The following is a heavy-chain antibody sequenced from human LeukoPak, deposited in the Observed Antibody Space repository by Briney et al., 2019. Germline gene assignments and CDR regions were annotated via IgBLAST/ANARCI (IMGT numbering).Heavy chain of an antibody. V-gene: IGHV3-20*04. CDR1: GFPFDDYG. Sequence: GGSLRLSCAASGFPFDDYGMSWVRRLPGKGLEWVSGLNWNGGSTTYADSVKGRFTISRDNAKKSLYLQMNSLRAKDTAFYYCARGTNYGDYVFGYWGQGTLVTVSS. CDR3: ARGTNYGDYVFGY. J-gene: IGHJ4*02. D-gene: IGHD4-17*01. CDR2: LNWNGGST.